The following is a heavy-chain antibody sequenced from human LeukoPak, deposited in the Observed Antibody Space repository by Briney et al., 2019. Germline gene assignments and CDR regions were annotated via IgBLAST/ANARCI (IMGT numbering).Heavy chain of an antibody. D-gene: IGHD5-24*01. Sequence: SETLSLTSAVYGGSFSGYYWSWIRQPPGKGLEWIGEINHSGSTNYNPSLKSRVTISVDTSKNQFSLKLSSVTAADTAVYYCARVNGYNYGDYWGQGTLVTVSS. CDR1: GGSFSGYY. CDR2: INHSGST. CDR3: ARVNGYNYGDY. J-gene: IGHJ4*02. V-gene: IGHV4-34*01.